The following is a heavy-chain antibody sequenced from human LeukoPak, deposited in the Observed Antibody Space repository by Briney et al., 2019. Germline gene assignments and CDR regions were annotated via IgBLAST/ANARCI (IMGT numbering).Heavy chain of an antibody. D-gene: IGHD1-1*01. CDR2: IYYSGST. CDR3: ARSQWNPGKTTQTT. J-gene: IGHJ5*02. CDR1: GGSVSSGSYY. Sequence: SETLSLTCTVSGGSVSSGSYYWSWIRQPPGKGLEWIGYIYYSGSTNYNPSLKSRVTISVDTSKNQFSLKLSSVTAADTAVYYCARSQWNPGKTTQTTWGQGTLVTVSS. V-gene: IGHV4-61*01.